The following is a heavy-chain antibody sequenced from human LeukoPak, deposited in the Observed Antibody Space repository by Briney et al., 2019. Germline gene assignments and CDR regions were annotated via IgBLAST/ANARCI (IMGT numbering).Heavy chain of an antibody. V-gene: IGHV1-18*01. CDR2: ISAYNGNT. J-gene: IGHJ6*02. Sequence: ASVKISCKASGYTFTSYGISWVRQAPGQGVEWMGWISAYNGNTNYAQKLQGRVTMTTDTSTSTAYMELRSLRYDDTAVYYCARDVSRLYYYGMDVWGQGTTVTVSS. D-gene: IGHD3-3*02. CDR3: ARDVSRLYYYGMDV. CDR1: GYTFTSYG.